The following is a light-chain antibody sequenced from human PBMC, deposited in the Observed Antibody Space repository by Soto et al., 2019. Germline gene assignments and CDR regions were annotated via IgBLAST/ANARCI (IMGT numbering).Light chain of an antibody. CDR1: QSISSY. CDR3: QQSYSTPLT. J-gene: IGKJ4*01. CDR2: AAS. V-gene: IGKV1-39*01. Sequence: DIQMTQSPSSLSASVGDRVTITCRASQSISSYLNWYQQKPGKAPKLLIYAASSLQSGVPSRFSGSGSGTAFTLTISSLQPEDFATYYCQQSYSTPLTFGGGNKVDIX.